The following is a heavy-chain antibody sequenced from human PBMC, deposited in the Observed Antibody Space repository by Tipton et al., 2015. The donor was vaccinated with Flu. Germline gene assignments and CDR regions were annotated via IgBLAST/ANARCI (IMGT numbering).Heavy chain of an antibody. CDR3: ARSRRYSYGRTIFDY. D-gene: IGHD5-18*01. Sequence: TLSLTCAVYGGSFSGYYWSWIRQPPGKGLEWIGEINHSGSTNYNPSLKSRVTISVDTSKNQFSLKLRSVTAADTSVYYCARSRRYSYGRTIFDYWGQGTLVSVSS. V-gene: IGHV4-34*01. CDR2: INHSGST. J-gene: IGHJ4*02. CDR1: GGSFSGYY.